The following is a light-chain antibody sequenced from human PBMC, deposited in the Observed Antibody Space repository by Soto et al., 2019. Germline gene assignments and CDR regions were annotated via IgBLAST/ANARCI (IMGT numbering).Light chain of an antibody. Sequence: DIVITQSPATLSVSPGETAALSCRAGQSVGRNFAWYQQKPGQAPRLLIYGASTRATDIPARFRGSGSGTEFTLTISSLQSEDFAIYYCQQYNKWPYTFGQGNTVEIK. J-gene: IGKJ2*01. CDR2: GAS. CDR1: QSVGRN. CDR3: QQYNKWPYT. V-gene: IGKV3-15*01.